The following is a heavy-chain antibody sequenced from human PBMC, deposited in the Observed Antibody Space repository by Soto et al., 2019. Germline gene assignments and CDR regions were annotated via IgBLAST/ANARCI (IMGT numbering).Heavy chain of an antibody. D-gene: IGHD6-13*01. CDR1: GGSISSGGYS. CDR3: AREIDSSYFDY. Sequence: SETLSLTCAVSGGSISSGGYSWSWIRQPPGKGLEWIGYIYHSGSTYYNPSLKSRVTISVDRSKNQFSLKLSSVTAADTAVYYCAREIDSSYFDYWGQGTLVTVSS. CDR2: IYHSGST. V-gene: IGHV4-30-2*01. J-gene: IGHJ4*02.